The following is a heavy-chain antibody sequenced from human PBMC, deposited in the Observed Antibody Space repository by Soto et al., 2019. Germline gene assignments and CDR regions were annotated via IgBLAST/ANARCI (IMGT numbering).Heavy chain of an antibody. CDR3: AKVLPGYSSGWYNPRENY. CDR2: ISGSGGST. Sequence: PGGSLRLSCAASGFTFSSYAMSWVRQALGKGLEWVSAISGSGGSTYYADSVKGRFTISRDNSKNTLYLQMNSLRAEDTAVYYCAKVLPGYSSGWYNPRENYWGQGTLVTVSS. J-gene: IGHJ4*02. D-gene: IGHD6-19*01. CDR1: GFTFSSYA. V-gene: IGHV3-23*01.